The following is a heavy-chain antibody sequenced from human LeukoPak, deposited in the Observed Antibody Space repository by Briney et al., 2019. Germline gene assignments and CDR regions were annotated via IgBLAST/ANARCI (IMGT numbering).Heavy chain of an antibody. CDR1: GDSISSGTDY. J-gene: IGHJ5*02. CDR2: IYTTGIT. D-gene: IGHD6-6*01. Sequence: SETLSLTCAVSGDSISSGTDYWSWIRQPAGQGLEWIGRIYTTGITNYNPSLESRVTISVDTSKNQFSLNLTSVTAADTAVYYCAREFLASRRNWVDPWGQGILVTVSS. CDR3: AREFLASRRNWVDP. V-gene: IGHV4-61*02.